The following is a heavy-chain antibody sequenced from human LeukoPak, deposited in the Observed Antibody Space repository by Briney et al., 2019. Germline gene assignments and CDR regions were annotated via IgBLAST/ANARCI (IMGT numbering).Heavy chain of an antibody. CDR1: GDSVSRNSVT. V-gene: IGHV6-1*01. D-gene: IGHD3-16*01. CDR3: TRGLAHYGCFEL. Sequence: SQALSTTCAIPGDSVSRNSVTWNWLSQSPSRGLERLGRTYYRSTWYNDYAVAAVGRITVNPDKSKDQFTLHLKSVTHEDTAVYYCTRGLAHYGCFELWGQGILGTVSS. CDR2: TYYRSTWYN. J-gene: IGHJ5*02.